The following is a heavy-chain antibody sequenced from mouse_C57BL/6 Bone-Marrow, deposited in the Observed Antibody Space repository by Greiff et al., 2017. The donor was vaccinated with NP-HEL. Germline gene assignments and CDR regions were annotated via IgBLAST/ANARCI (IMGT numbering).Heavy chain of an antibody. J-gene: IGHJ4*01. CDR3: ARYDGYYPHYYAMDY. CDR2: ISGGGGNT. V-gene: IGHV5-9*01. D-gene: IGHD2-3*01. Sequence: DVQLVESGGGLVKPGGSLKLSCAASGFTFSSYTMSWVRQTPEKRLEWVATISGGGGNTYYPDSVKGRFTISRDNAKNTLYLQMSSLRSEDTALYYCARYDGYYPHYYAMDYWGQGTSVTVSS. CDR1: GFTFSSYT.